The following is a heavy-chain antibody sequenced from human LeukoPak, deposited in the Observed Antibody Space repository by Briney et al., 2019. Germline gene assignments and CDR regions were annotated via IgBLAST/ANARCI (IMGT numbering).Heavy chain of an antibody. CDR1: GFTVSSNY. J-gene: IGHJ5*02. V-gene: IGHV3-66*02. CDR3: AREVEAKWFDP. CDR2: IYSGGST. D-gene: IGHD2-15*01. Sequence: GGSLRLSCAASGFTVSSNYMSWVRQAPGRGLEWVSVIYSGGSTYYADSVKGRFTISRDNSKNTLFLQMNSLRAEDTAVYYCAREVEAKWFDPWGQGTLVTVSS.